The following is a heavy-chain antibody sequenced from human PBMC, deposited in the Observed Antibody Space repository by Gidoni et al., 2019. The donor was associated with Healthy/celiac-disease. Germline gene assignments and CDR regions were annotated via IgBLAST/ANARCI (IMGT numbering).Heavy chain of an antibody. J-gene: IGHJ5*02. Sequence: QVQLQESGPGLVKPSQTLSLTCTVSGGSISSGGYYWSWIRQHPGQGLAWIGYIYYSGSTYYNPSLKSRVTISVDTSKNQFSLKLSSVTAADTAVYYCARGGITIFGVVIPNWFDPWGQGTLVTVSS. CDR2: IYYSGST. CDR3: ARGGITIFGVVIPNWFDP. CDR1: GGSISSGGYY. D-gene: IGHD3-3*01. V-gene: IGHV4-31*03.